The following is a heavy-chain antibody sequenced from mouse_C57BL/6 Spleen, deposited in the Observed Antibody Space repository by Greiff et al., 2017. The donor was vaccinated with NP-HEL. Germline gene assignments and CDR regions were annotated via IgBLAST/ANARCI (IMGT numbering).Heavy chain of an antibody. CDR2: INPNYGTT. CDR1: GYSFTVYN. Sequence: SGPELVKPGASVKISCKASGYSFTVYNMNWVKQSNGKSLEWIGVINPNYGTTSYNQTFKGKATLTVDQSSSTAYMQLNSLTSEDSAVYYCAREAITTVERDVDYFDYWGQGTTLTVSS. J-gene: IGHJ2*01. V-gene: IGHV1-39*01. CDR3: AREAITTVERDVDYFDY. D-gene: IGHD1-1*01.